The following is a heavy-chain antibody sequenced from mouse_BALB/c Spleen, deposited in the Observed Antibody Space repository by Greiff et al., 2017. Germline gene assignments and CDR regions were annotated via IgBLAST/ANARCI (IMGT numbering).Heavy chain of an antibody. CDR2: IYPGSGST. J-gene: IGHJ2*01. CDR3: TRRLLRYPYYFDY. V-gene: IGHV1S22*01. CDR1: GYTFTSYW. D-gene: IGHD1-1*01. Sequence: LQQPGSELVRPGASVKLSCKASGYTFTSYWMHWVKQRPGQGLEWIGNIYPGSGSTNYDEKFKSKATLTVDTSSSTAYMQLSSLTSEDSAVYYCTRRLLRYPYYFDYWGQGTTLTVSS.